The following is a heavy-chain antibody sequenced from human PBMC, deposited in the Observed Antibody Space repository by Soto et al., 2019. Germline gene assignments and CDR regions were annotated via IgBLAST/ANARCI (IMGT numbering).Heavy chain of an antibody. CDR2: ISSSSSYI. CDR3: AREGGGYMFRGVIGFDY. CDR1: GFTFSSYS. J-gene: IGHJ4*02. V-gene: IGHV3-21*06. D-gene: IGHD3-10*01. Sequence: EVQLVESGGGLVKPGGSLRLSCAASGFTFSSYSMNWVRQAPGKGLEWVSSISSSSSYIYYADSVKGRFTISRDNAKNSLYLQMNSLRAEDMSGYDWAREGGGYMFRGVIGFDYWGQGTLVTVSS.